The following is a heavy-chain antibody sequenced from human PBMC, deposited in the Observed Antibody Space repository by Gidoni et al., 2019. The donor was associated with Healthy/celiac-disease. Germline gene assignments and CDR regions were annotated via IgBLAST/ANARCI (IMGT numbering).Heavy chain of an antibody. CDR3: AGVPRVAARPRSGMDV. CDR2: INHSGST. V-gene: IGHV4-34*01. J-gene: IGHJ6*02. Sequence: QVQLQQWGAGLLKPSETLSLTCAVYGGSFSGYYWSWIRQPPGKGLEWIGEINHSGSTNYNPSLKSRVTISVDTSKNQFSLKLSSVTAADTAVYYCAGVPRVAARPRSGMDVWGQGTTVTVSS. CDR1: GGSFSGYY. D-gene: IGHD6-6*01.